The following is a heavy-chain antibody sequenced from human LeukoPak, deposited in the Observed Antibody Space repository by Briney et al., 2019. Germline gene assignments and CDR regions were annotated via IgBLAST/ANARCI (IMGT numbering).Heavy chain of an antibody. Sequence: GGSLRLSCAASGFSISSHSMNWVRQAPGKGLDWVSSISSNSKSTYYADSVKGRFTISRDNAKNSLFLQMNSLRAEDTAVYYCAKSLAASVDWFDPWGQGTLVTVSS. CDR1: GFSISSHS. D-gene: IGHD6-6*01. CDR3: AKSLAASVDWFDP. V-gene: IGHV3-21*01. CDR2: ISSNSKST. J-gene: IGHJ5*02.